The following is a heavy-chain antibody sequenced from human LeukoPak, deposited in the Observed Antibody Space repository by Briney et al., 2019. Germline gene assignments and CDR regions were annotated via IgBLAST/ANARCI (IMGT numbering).Heavy chain of an antibody. Sequence: GGSLRLSCAASGFTFSDYWMTWVRQAPGKGLEWVANIKEDGSEEYYVGSVKGRFTISRDNAKNSLYLQMNSLRADDTAVYYCAILGRWGQGTLVTVSS. CDR2: IKEDGSEE. CDR3: AILGR. CDR1: GFTFSDYW. D-gene: IGHD3-3*01. J-gene: IGHJ4*02. V-gene: IGHV3-7*01.